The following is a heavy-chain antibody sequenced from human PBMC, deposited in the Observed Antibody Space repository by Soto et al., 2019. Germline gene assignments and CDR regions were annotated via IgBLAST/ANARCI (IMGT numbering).Heavy chain of an antibody. CDR1: GYTFNTYG. CDR2: ISTYNGHA. V-gene: IGHV1-18*01. J-gene: IGHJ4*02. D-gene: IGHD3-16*01. CDR3: ARGRTWGARDFDY. Sequence: GASVKVSCKASGYTFNTYGISWVRQAPGQGLEWMGWISTYNGHADYAQKFQVRVTMTTDTSTSTVSMDLRGLRSDDTAVYYCARGRTWGARDFDYWGQGTLVTVSS.